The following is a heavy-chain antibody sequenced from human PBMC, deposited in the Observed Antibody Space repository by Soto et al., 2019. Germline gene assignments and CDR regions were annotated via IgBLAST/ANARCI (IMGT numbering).Heavy chain of an antibody. Sequence: QVQLQESGPGLVKPSGTLSLTCAVSGDSMNNNNWWSWVRQSPRKGLEWIAEIYHSGATNYNPSLQSRVTISIDKSETQFSLKLNSVTAADTAVYYCARAGLGLAFDSWGQGALVTVSS. CDR2: IYHSGAT. CDR1: GDSMNNNNW. D-gene: IGHD6-19*01. CDR3: ARAGLGLAFDS. J-gene: IGHJ5*01. V-gene: IGHV4-4*02.